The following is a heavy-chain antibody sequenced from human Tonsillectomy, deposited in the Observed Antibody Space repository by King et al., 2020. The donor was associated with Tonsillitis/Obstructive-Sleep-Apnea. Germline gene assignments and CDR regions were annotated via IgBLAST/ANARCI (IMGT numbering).Heavy chain of an antibody. J-gene: IGHJ4*02. CDR2: INHSGST. CDR3: ARDYPIVVVPAAIPSFFDY. V-gene: IGHV4-34*01. Sequence: VQLQQWGAGLLKPSETLSLTCAVYGGSFSGYYWSWIRQPPGKGLEWIVEINHSGSTNYNPTLKSRVTISIDTSKNQFSLKLTSVTAADTAWYYCARDYPIVVVPAAIPSFFDYWGQGTLVTVSS. D-gene: IGHD2-2*01. CDR1: GGSFSGYY.